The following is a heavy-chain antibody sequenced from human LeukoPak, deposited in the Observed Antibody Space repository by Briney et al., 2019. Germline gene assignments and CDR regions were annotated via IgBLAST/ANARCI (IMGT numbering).Heavy chain of an antibody. CDR3: TWMATIFTVDY. Sequence: GGSLRLSCVLSGLTFSDAWMSWVRQAPGQGLEWVGRIRNDRITDYAAPVQGRFSISRDNSKNTFYLQMNSLRTEDTGMYFCTWMATIFTVDYWGQGTLVTVSS. CDR1: GLTFSDAW. D-gene: IGHD5-12*01. J-gene: IGHJ4*02. CDR2: IRNDRIT. V-gene: IGHV3-15*01.